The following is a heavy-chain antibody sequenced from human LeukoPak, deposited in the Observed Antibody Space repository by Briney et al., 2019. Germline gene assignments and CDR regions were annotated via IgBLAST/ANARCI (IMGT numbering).Heavy chain of an antibody. Sequence: GGSLRLSCAASGFTFRNAWMSWVRQAPGKGLEWVGRIKSKTDGGTTEYAAPVKGRFTISRDDSKNTLYLQMNSLKIEDTAVYYCTRGSEWEPQTAGYWGQGTLVTVSS. J-gene: IGHJ4*02. CDR2: IKSKTDGGTT. D-gene: IGHD1-26*01. V-gene: IGHV3-15*01. CDR1: GFTFRNAW. CDR3: TRGSEWEPQTAGY.